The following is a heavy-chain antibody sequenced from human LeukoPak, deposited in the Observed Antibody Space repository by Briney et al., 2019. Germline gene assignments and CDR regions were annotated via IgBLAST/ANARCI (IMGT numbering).Heavy chain of an antibody. CDR1: GYSISSGYY. CDR2: IYTSGST. V-gene: IGHV4-61*02. CDR3: ARGGDT. Sequence: SETLSLTCTVSGYSISSGYYWGWIRQPAGKGLEWIGRIYTSGSTKYNPSLKSRVTISVDTSKNQFSLKLSSVTAADTAVYYCARGGDTWGQGTLVTVSS. D-gene: IGHD3-16*01. J-gene: IGHJ4*02.